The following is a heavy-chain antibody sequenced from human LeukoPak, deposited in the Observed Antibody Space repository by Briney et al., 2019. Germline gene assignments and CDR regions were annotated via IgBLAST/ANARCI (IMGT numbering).Heavy chain of an antibody. CDR2: IETAGET. D-gene: IGHD2-15*01. V-gene: IGHV3-13*04. CDR1: GFTFNIYD. CDR3: ARDHSDCSGGSCYSQADC. Sequence: GGSLRLSCAASGFTFNIYDMHWVRQATGKGLEWVSAIETAGETHYAGSVKGRFTISRENAKNSLYLQMNSLRSEDTAVYYCARDHSDCSGGSCYSQADCWGQGTLVTVSS. J-gene: IGHJ4*02.